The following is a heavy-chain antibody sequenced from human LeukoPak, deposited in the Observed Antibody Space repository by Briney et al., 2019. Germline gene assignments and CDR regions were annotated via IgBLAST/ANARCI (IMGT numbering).Heavy chain of an antibody. V-gene: IGHV4-59*12. Sequence: SETLSLTCTVSGGSISSYYWSWIRQPPGKGLEWIGYIYYSGSTNYNPSLKSRVTISVDTSKNQFSLKLSSVTAADTAVYYCARRVAAAGLALGGYMDVWGKGTTVTVSS. CDR2: IYYSGST. CDR1: GGSISSYY. J-gene: IGHJ6*03. CDR3: ARRVAAAGLALGGYMDV. D-gene: IGHD6-13*01.